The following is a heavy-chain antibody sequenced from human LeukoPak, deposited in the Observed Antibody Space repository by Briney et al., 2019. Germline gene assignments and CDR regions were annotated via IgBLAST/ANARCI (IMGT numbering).Heavy chain of an antibody. CDR1: GYTFTGYY. CDR3: ARDGRSSPYYYYGMDV. V-gene: IGHV1-2*02. J-gene: IGHJ6*02. D-gene: IGHD2-2*01. CDR2: INPNSGGT. Sequence: ASVKVSCKASGYTFTGYYVHWVRQAPGQGLEWMGWINPNSGGTNYAQKFQGRVTMTRDTSISTAYMELSRLRSDDTAVYYCARDGRSSPYYYYGMDVWGQGTTVTVSS.